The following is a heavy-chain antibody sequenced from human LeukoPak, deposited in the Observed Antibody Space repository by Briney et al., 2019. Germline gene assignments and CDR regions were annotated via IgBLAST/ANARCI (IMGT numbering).Heavy chain of an antibody. D-gene: IGHD6-19*01. J-gene: IGHJ3*01. V-gene: IGHV3-23*01. Sequence: GGSLRLSCAASGFTFSSYAMSWVRQAPGKGLEWVSAISGSGGSTYYADSVKGRFTISRDNSKNTLYLQMNSLRAEDTAVYYCASDIRGWYGSFAFDLWGQGTMVTVSS. CDR1: GFTFSSYA. CDR3: ASDIRGWYGSFAFDL. CDR2: ISGSGGST.